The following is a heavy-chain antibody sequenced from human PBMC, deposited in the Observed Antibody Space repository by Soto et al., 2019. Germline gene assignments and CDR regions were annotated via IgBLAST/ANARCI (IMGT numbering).Heavy chain of an antibody. D-gene: IGHD2-15*01. CDR3: AKGLRHCSGGSCWSTEYFQH. Sequence: PGGSLRLSCAASGFTFSSYAMSWVRQAPGKGLAWVSAISGSGGSTYYADSVKGRFTISRDNSKNTLYLQLNSLRAEDTAVYYCAKGLRHCSGGSCWSTEYFQHWGQGTLVTVSS. J-gene: IGHJ1*01. CDR1: GFTFSSYA. CDR2: ISGSGGST. V-gene: IGHV3-23*01.